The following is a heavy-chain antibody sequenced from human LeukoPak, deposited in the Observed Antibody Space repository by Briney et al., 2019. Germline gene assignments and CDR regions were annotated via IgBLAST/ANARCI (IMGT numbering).Heavy chain of an antibody. CDR3: ARGRGYYYDTPFVY. Sequence: SETLSLTCTVSGGSISSDYWSWIRQPPGKGLEWIGYIYYSGSTNYNPSLKSRVTISVDTSKNQFSLKLSSVTAADTAVYYCARGRGYYYDTPFVYWGQGTLVTVSS. CDR1: GGSISSDY. CDR2: IYYSGST. V-gene: IGHV4-59*01. J-gene: IGHJ4*02. D-gene: IGHD3-22*01.